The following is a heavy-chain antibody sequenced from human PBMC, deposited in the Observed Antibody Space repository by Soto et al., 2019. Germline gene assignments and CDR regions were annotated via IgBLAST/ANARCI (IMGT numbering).Heavy chain of an antibody. CDR2: INPSGGST. Sequence: ASVKVSFKASGYTFTSYYMHWVRQAPGQGLEWMGIINPSGGSTSYAQKFQGRVTMTRDTSTSTVYMELSSLRSEDTAVYYCARDLGYSGYDEVYYYYYGMDVWGQGTTVTVSS. CDR3: ARDLGYSGYDEVYYYYYGMDV. V-gene: IGHV1-46*01. D-gene: IGHD5-12*01. CDR1: GYTFTSYY. J-gene: IGHJ6*02.